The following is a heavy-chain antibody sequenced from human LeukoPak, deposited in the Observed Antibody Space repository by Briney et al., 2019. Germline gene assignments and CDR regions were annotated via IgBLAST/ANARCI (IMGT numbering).Heavy chain of an antibody. Sequence: GGSLRLSCAASGFTVSSNYMSWVRQAPGKGLEWVSVIYSGGSTYYADSVKGRFTISRDNSKNTLYLHMKSLRAEGTAVYSCARVHGSGYFYYFDYWGQGTLVTVSS. J-gene: IGHJ4*02. V-gene: IGHV3-53*01. CDR3: ARVHGSGYFYYFDY. D-gene: IGHD2/OR15-2a*01. CDR1: GFTVSSNY. CDR2: IYSGGST.